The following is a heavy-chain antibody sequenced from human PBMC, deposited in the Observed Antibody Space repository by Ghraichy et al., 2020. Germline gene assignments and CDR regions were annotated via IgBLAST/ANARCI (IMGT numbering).Heavy chain of an antibody. CDR2: VSGDGTNK. J-gene: IGHJ4*02. V-gene: IGHV3-30*18. Sequence: GGSLRLSCAASGFVFSTTVMHWVRQAPGKGLEWVAAVSGDGTNKDQADSVRGRFTISRDNPENTLYLQMNSLRAEDTAVYFCAKDRILEWYCVGVFDDWGQGTLVTVSS. D-gene: IGHD3-3*01. CDR3: AKDRILEWYCVGVFDD. CDR1: GFVFSTTV.